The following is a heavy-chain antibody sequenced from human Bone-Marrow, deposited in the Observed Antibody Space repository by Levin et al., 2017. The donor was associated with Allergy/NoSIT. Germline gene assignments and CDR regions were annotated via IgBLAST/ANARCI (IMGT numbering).Heavy chain of an antibody. Sequence: SETLSLTCTVSGGSISSSSYYWGWIRQPPGKGLEWIGSIYYSGSTYYNPSLKRLVTISVDTSKNQFALKLSSVTAADTAVYYWARLPGLRYFDWFWGGGPIDYWGQGTLVTVSS. V-gene: IGHV4-39*01. J-gene: IGHJ4*02. D-gene: IGHD3-9*01. CDR2: IYYSGST. CDR3: ARLPGLRYFDWFWGGGPIDY. CDR1: GGSISSSSYY.